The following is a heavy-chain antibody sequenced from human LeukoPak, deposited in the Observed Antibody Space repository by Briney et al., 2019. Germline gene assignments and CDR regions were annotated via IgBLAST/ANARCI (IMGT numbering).Heavy chain of an antibody. D-gene: IGHD2-15*01. J-gene: IGHJ6*02. Sequence: GGYLRLSCAASGFTFSSSAMSWVRQAPGKGLEWVSAISGSGGSTYYADSVKGRFTVSRDNSKNTLYLQMNSLRAEDTAVFYCAKECSGGSCYSNSQYYYYGMDVWGQGTTVTVSS. CDR2: ISGSGGST. V-gene: IGHV3-23*01. CDR3: AKECSGGSCYSNSQYYYYGMDV. CDR1: GFTFSSSA.